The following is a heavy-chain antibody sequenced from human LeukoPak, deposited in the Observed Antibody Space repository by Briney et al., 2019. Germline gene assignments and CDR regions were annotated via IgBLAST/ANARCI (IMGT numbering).Heavy chain of an antibody. CDR3: ARGPLQWDD. V-gene: IGHV4-34*01. CDR2: IYYSGST. D-gene: IGHD4-11*01. CDR1: GGSFSGYY. J-gene: IGHJ4*02. Sequence: SETLSLTCAVYGGSFSGYYWSWIRQPPGKGLEWIGSIYYSGSTYYNPSLKSRVTISVDTSKNQFSLKLSSVTAADTAVYYCARGPLQWDDWGQGTLVTVSS.